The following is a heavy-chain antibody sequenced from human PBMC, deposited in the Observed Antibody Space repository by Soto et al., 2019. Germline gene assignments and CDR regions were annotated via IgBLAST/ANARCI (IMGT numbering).Heavy chain of an antibody. D-gene: IGHD6-19*01. Sequence: GGSLRLSCAASGFTFSSYSMNWVRQAPGKGLEWVSSISSSSSYIYYADSVKGRFTISRDNAKNSLYLQMNSLRAEDTAVYYCARFHSSGWYFEAFDIWGQGTMVTVSS. CDR2: ISSSSSYI. J-gene: IGHJ3*02. CDR1: GFTFSSYS. V-gene: IGHV3-21*01. CDR3: ARFHSSGWYFEAFDI.